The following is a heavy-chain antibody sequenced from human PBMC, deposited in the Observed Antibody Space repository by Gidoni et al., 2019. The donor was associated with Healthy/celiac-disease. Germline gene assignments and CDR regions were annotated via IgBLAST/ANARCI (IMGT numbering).Heavy chain of an antibody. V-gene: IGHV3-33*06. J-gene: IGHJ4*02. CDR3: AKNRGYYGDYADY. CDR2: IWYDGSNK. CDR1: GFTFSSYG. Sequence: QVQLVESGGGVVQPGRSLRLSCAASGFTFSSYGMHWVRQAPGKGLEWVAVIWYDGSNKYYADSVKGRFTISRDNSKNTLYLQMNSLRAEDTAVYYCAKNRGYYGDYADYWGQGTLVTVSS. D-gene: IGHD4-17*01.